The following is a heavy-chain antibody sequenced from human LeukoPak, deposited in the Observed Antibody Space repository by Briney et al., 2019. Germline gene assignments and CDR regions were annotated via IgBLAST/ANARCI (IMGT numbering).Heavy chain of an antibody. V-gene: IGHV3-30*19. CDR3: ARVRTPLLLLTSTFQH. Sequence: GGSLRLSCAASGFGFSGYGMHWVRQAPGKGLEWVAVISYDGSNKYYADSVKGRFTISRDNSKNTLYLQMNSLRAEDTAVYYCARVRTPLLLLTSTFQHWGQGTLVTVSS. J-gene: IGHJ1*01. CDR1: GFGFSGYG. CDR2: ISYDGSNK. D-gene: IGHD3-10*01.